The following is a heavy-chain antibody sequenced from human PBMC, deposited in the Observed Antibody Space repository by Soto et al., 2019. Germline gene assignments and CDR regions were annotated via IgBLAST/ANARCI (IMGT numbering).Heavy chain of an antibody. Sequence: QITLKESGPPLVKPTQTLTLTCIFSGFSFSADGVGVGWIRQPPGKALEWLALICWDDDARYSPSLKSRLTITKDTSKNQVVLTMTNMDPVDTATYYCAHAYGGTSWPNDAFDVWGPGTVVTVSS. CDR3: AHAYGGTSWPNDAFDV. CDR1: GFSFSADGVG. J-gene: IGHJ3*01. D-gene: IGHD2-21*01. V-gene: IGHV2-5*02. CDR2: ICWDDDA.